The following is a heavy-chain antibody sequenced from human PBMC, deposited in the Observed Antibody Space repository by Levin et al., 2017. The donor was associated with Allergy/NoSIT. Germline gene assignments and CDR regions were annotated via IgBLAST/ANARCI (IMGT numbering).Heavy chain of an antibody. CDR1: GFTISSYA. V-gene: IGHV3-30-3*01. Sequence: GGSLRLSCAASGFTISSYAMHWVRQAPGKGLEWVAVISYDGSNKYYADSVKGRFTISRDNSKNTLYLQMNSLRAEDTAVYYCARGGAHIVVVVADRGAFDIWGQGTMVTVSS. CDR3: ARGGAHIVVVVADRGAFDI. CDR2: ISYDGSNK. J-gene: IGHJ3*02. D-gene: IGHD2-15*01.